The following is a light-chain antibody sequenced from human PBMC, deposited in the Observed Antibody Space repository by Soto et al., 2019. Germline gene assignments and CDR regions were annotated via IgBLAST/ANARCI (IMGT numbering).Light chain of an antibody. J-gene: IGLJ2*01. CDR1: SGHSSYA. Sequence: QAVVTQSPSASASLGASVKLTCTLSSGHSSYAIAWHQQQPEKGPRYLMKLNSDGSHINGDGIPDRFSGSSSGAERYLTISSLQSEDEADYYCQTWGTGIRVFGGGTQLTVL. V-gene: IGLV4-69*01. CDR2: LNSDGSH. CDR3: QTWGTGIRV.